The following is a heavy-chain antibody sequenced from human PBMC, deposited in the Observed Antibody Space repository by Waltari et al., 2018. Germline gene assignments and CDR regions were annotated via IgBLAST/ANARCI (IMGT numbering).Heavy chain of an antibody. CDR1: GGSFSGYY. CDR2: INHSGST. V-gene: IGHV4-34*01. J-gene: IGHJ3*02. Sequence: QVQLQQWGAGLLKPSETLSLTCAVYGGSFSGYYWRWIRQPPGKGLEWIGEINHSGSTNYNPSLKSRVTISVDTSKNQFSLKLSSVTAADTAVYYCARASIAARRKSRAFDIWGQGTMVTVSS. D-gene: IGHD6-6*01. CDR3: ARASIAARRKSRAFDI.